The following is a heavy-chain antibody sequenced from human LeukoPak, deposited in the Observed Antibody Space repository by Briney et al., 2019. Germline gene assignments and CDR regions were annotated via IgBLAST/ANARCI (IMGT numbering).Heavy chain of an antibody. V-gene: IGHV3-23*01. D-gene: IGHD2-2*01. CDR1: GFILSNYW. J-gene: IGHJ4*02. Sequence: TGGSLRLSCAASGFILSNYWMSWVRQAPGKGLEWVSGVSGSGGSTHYADSVKGRFTISRDNSKNTLYLQMNSLRAEDTAVYYCAASLPNIVVVPATKGPFGYWGQGTLVTVSS. CDR2: VSGSGGST. CDR3: AASLPNIVVVPATKGPFGY.